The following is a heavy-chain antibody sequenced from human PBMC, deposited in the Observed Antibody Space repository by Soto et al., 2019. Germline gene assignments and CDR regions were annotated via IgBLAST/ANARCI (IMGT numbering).Heavy chain of an antibody. CDR1: GFTFRSYG. V-gene: IGHV3-30*18. Sequence: QVKLVESGGGVVQPGRSLRLSCTTSGFTFRSYGMHWVRQAPGKGLEWVAVIRSDGSNRDYVDSVKGRFTISRDNSRRMVYLQMDNLRLEDKAVYYCAKPRSSWEWPPFDPWGQGTLVTGSP. CDR3: AKPRSSWEWPPFDP. D-gene: IGHD3-3*01. CDR2: IRSDGSNR. J-gene: IGHJ5*02.